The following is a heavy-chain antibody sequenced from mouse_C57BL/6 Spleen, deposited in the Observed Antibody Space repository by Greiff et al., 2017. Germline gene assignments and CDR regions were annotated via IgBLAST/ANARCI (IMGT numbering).Heavy chain of an antibody. J-gene: IGHJ3*01. CDR1: GYTFTDYY. Sequence: VQLQQSGPELVKPGASVKISCKASGYTFTDYYMNWVKRSHGKSLEWIGDINPNNGGTSYNQKFKGKATLTVDESSSTAYMELRSLTSEDAAVYYCARWGAWFAYWGQGTLVTVSA. CDR2: INPNNGGT. CDR3: ARWGAWFAY. V-gene: IGHV1-26*01.